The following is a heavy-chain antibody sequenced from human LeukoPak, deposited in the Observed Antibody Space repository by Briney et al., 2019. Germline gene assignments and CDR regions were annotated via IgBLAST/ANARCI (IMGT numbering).Heavy chain of an antibody. J-gene: IGHJ4*02. CDR2: IRYDGSIK. CDR3: AKDVNVGGDYFDY. V-gene: IGHV3-30*02. D-gene: IGHD3-10*01. CDR1: EFTFRNYG. Sequence: PGGSLRLSCAASEFTFRNYGMHWVRLAPGKGLEWVAFIRYDGSIKYYVDSVKGRFTVSRDNSKNTLYLQMNSLRAEDTAVYYCAKDVNVGGDYFDYWGQGTLVTVSS.